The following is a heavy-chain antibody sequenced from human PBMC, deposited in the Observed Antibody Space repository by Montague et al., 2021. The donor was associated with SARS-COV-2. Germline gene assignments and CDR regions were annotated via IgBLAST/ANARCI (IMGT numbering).Heavy chain of an antibody. V-gene: IGHV4-34*01. CDR1: GGSFSGYY. D-gene: IGHD5-12*01. Sequence: SETLSLTCAVYGGSFSGYYWNWICQPPGKGLERIGEINHSGSTNYNPSPKSRVTISVDTSNNQFPLKLTLVTAADTAVYYCARGPTNNIGIVATKLDYWGQGTPVTVSS. CDR3: ARGPTNNIGIVATKLDY. J-gene: IGHJ4*02. CDR2: INHSGST.